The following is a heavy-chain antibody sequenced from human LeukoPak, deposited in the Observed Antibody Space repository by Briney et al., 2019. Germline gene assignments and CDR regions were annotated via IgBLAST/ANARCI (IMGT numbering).Heavy chain of an antibody. Sequence: SQTLSLTCTVSGDSLNGGGFYWSWIRQPPGKGLEWIGNIYHGQITSFNPSFKGRVAISVDRSQNQFSLRMNSVTVADSAVYYCAREGLQYHFDFWGQGTLVTVSS. J-gene: IGHJ4*02. CDR1: GDSLNGGGFY. CDR3: AREGLQYHFDF. V-gene: IGHV4-30-2*01. CDR2: IYHGQIT. D-gene: IGHD2-2*01.